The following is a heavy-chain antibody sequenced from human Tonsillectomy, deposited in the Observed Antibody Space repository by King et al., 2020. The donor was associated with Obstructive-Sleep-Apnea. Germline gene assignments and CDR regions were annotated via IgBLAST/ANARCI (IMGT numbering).Heavy chain of an antibody. Sequence: VQLQESGPGLVKPSQTLSLTCTVSGGSISSGGYYWSWIRQHPGKCLEWIGYIYYSGGTYYNPSLKSRVTISVDTSKNQFSLKLSSLTAADTAVYYCARVVPAAKFDYWGQGTLVTVSS. CDR3: ARVVPAAKFDY. CDR2: IYYSGGT. D-gene: IGHD2-2*01. V-gene: IGHV4-31*03. J-gene: IGHJ4*02. CDR1: GGSISSGGYY.